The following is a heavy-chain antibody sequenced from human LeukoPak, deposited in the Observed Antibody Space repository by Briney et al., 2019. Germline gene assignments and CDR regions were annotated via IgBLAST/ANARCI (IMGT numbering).Heavy chain of an antibody. Sequence: PGGSLRLSCAVSGFTFSSYDMHWVRQPTGKGLEWVSAIGTLGDTDYPDSVKGRFTISRENAKNSLYLHMNNLRAGDTAVYYCARGRNSNYYDSSGYYPYWGQGTLVTVSS. CDR2: IGTLGDT. V-gene: IGHV3-13*01. CDR1: GFTFSSYD. D-gene: IGHD3-22*01. CDR3: ARGRNSNYYDSSGYYPY. J-gene: IGHJ4*02.